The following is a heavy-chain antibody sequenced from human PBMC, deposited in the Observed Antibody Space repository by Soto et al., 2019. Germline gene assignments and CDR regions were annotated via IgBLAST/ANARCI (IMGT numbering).Heavy chain of an antibody. CDR3: ARDLDHIVLTVYASGGGAFDI. V-gene: IGHV1-18*01. CDR1: GYTFTSYG. D-gene: IGHD2-8*01. Sequence: QVQLVQSGAEVKKPGASVKVSCKASGYTFTSYGISWVRQAPGQGLEWMGWISAYNGNTNYAQKLQGRVTMTTDTSTSTAYMERRSLGSDDTAVYYCARDLDHIVLTVYASGGGAFDIWGQGTMVTVSS. CDR2: ISAYNGNT. J-gene: IGHJ3*02.